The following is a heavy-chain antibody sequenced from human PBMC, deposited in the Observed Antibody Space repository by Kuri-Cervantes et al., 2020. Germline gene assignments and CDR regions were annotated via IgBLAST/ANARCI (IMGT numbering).Heavy chain of an antibody. D-gene: IGHD3-3*01. CDR3: ARDQSNYYFWRGYFGYYYYGMDV. J-gene: IGHJ6*02. V-gene: IGHV1-18*01. CDR1: GYTFISYG. CDR2: ISAYNGNT. Sequence: ASVKVSCKASGYTFISYGISLVRQAPRQGLEWMGWISAYNGNTNYEQKPQGRVTMTTDTSTSTAYMELRSMRNDDTAVDYCARDQSNYYFWRGYFGYYYYGMDVWGQGTTVTVSS.